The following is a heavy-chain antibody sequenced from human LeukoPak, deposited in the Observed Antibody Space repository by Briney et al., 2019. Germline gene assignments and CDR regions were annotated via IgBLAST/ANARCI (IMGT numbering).Heavy chain of an antibody. Sequence: GGSLRLSCAASGFTFSSYAMSWVRQAPGKGLEWVSAIGGSGGSTYYADSVKGRFTISRDNSKNTLYLQMNSLRAEDTAVYYCAKGPSTAMVFYWFDPWGQGTLVTVSS. CDR2: IGGSGGST. J-gene: IGHJ5*02. D-gene: IGHD5-18*01. V-gene: IGHV3-23*01. CDR1: GFTFSSYA. CDR3: AKGPSTAMVFYWFDP.